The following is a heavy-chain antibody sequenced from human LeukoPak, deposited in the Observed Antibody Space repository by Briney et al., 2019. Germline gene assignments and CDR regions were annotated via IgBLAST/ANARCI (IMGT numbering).Heavy chain of an antibody. CDR2: IYYSGST. CDR3: ARGLDWFDP. V-gene: IGHV4-59*01. Sequence: SETLSLTCTVAGGCISSYYGSWFRQPPGKGLEWIGYIYYSGSTNYNPSLKSRVTISVDTSKNQFSLKLSSVTAADTAVYYCARGLDWFDPWGQGTLVTVSS. CDR1: GGCISSYY. D-gene: IGHD3-9*01. J-gene: IGHJ5*02.